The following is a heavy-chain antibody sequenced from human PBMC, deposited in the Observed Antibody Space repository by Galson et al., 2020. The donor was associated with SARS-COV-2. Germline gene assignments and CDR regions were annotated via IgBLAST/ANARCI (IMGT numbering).Heavy chain of an antibody. D-gene: IGHD3-10*01. J-gene: IGHJ4*02. CDR2: IKQDGSEK. Sequence: MSWVRQAPGKGLEWVANIKQDGSEKYYVDSVKGRFTISRDNAKNSLYLQMNSLRAEDTAVYYCARVSGDVYYFDYWGQGTLVTVSS. CDR3: ARVSGDVYYFDY. V-gene: IGHV3-7*01.